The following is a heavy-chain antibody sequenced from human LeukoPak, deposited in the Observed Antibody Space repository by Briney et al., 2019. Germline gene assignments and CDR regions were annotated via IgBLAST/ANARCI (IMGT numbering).Heavy chain of an antibody. D-gene: IGHD4-17*01. V-gene: IGHV1-18*01. Sequence: GASVKVSCKASGYTFTSYGISWVRQAPGQGLEWMGWISAYNGNTNYAQKLQGRVTITTDTSTSTAYMELRSLRSDDTAVYYCARVDYDDYGRNPSFDWGQGTLVTVSS. CDR2: ISAYNGNT. CDR1: GYTFTSYG. J-gene: IGHJ4*02. CDR3: ARVDYDDYGRNPSFD.